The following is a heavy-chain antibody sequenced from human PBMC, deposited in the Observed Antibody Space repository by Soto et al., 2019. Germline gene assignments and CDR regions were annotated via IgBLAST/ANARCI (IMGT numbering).Heavy chain of an antibody. CDR3: ARSPYSYGFNL. V-gene: IGHV4-30-4*01. D-gene: IGHD5-18*01. CDR1: GGSVSSDDHY. Sequence: QVQLQESGPGLVKPSQTLSLTCTVSGGSVSSDDHYWNWIRQPPGKGLEWIGYIFYSGSAFYNPSLQSRVTISVDTSNNQFSLKMKSVTAADTALYYCARSPYSYGFNLWGQGTLVTVSS. CDR2: IFYSGSA. J-gene: IGHJ4*02.